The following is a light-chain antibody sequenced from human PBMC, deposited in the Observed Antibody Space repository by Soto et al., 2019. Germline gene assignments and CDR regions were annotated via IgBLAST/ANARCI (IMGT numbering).Light chain of an antibody. CDR2: DVS. V-gene: IGLV2-14*01. CDR3: SSYTSSSTLV. J-gene: IGLJ1*01. Sequence: QSVLTQPASVSGSPGQSITISCTGTSSDVGGYNYVSWYQQHPGKAPKLMIYDVSNRPSGVSNRFSGSKSGNTASLPISGLQAEDEAAYYCSSYTSSSTLVFGTGTKLTVL. CDR1: SSDVGGYNY.